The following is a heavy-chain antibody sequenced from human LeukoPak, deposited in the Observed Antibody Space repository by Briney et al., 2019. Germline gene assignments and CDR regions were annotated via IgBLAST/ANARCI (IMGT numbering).Heavy chain of an antibody. V-gene: IGHV3-30-3*01. CDR2: ISYDGSNE. CDR1: GFTFRSYG. CDR3: ARGYCSSISCYLVY. D-gene: IGHD2-2*01. Sequence: GGSLRLSCAASGFTFRSYGMHWVRQAPGKGLEWVAVISYDGSNEYHADSVKGRFTISRDNSKNTLYLQMDSLRVDDTAIYYCARGYCSSISCYLVYWGQGTLFTVFS. J-gene: IGHJ4*02.